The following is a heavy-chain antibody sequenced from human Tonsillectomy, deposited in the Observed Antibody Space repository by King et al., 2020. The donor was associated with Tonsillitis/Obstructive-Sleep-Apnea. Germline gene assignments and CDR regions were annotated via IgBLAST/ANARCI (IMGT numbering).Heavy chain of an antibody. Sequence: QLQESSPGLVKPSETLSLTCTVSGGSISSSSYYWGWIRQPPGKGLEWIGSIYYSGSTYYNPSLKSRVTISVDTAKNQFSLKLSSVTAADTAVYYCARHFFPAYCSGGSCYSPPFDYWGQGTLVTVSS. CDR3: ARHFFPAYCSGGSCYSPPFDY. V-gene: IGHV4-39*01. CDR1: GGSISSSSYY. D-gene: IGHD2-15*01. CDR2: IYYSGST. J-gene: IGHJ4*02.